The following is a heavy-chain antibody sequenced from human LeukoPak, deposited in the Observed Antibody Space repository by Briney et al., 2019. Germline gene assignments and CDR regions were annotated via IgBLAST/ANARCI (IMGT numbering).Heavy chain of an antibody. V-gene: IGHV3-33*01. CDR3: ARDCTNGVCYGTDFDY. CDR2: IWYDASNK. D-gene: IGHD2-8*01. CDR1: GFTFSSFG. Sequence: GGSLRLSCAASGFTFSSFGMHWVRQAPGKGMEWLAVIWYDASNKYYADSVKGRFTTSRDNSKNTLYLQMNSLRDDDTAVYYCARDCTNGVCYGTDFDYWGQGTLVTVSS. J-gene: IGHJ4*02.